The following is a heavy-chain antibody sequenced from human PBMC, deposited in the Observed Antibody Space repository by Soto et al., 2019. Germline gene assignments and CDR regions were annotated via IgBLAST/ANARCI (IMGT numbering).Heavy chain of an antibody. J-gene: IGHJ4*02. D-gene: IGHD1-26*01. CDR1: HLSIGGGDYH. CDR2: IYYSGST. Sequence: PSLPQPRPRTRPHLSIGGGDYHWSCIRQHPGKCLEWIVDIYYSGSTYYNPSLKSRITISVDTSKNQFPLKLSSVTAADTAVDYGARGQYSGYYAYWGQGNRVT. CDR3: ARGQYSGYYAY. V-gene: IGHV4-31*02.